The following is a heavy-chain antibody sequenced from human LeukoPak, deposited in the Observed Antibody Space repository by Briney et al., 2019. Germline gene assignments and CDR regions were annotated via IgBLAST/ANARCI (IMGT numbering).Heavy chain of an antibody. CDR1: GYTLTELS. D-gene: IGHD1-26*01. CDR3: ATDPVGASTFDY. Sequence: ASVKVSCKVSGYTLTELSMHWVRQAPGKGLEWMGGFDPEDGETIYAQKCQGRVTMTEDTSTDTAYMELSSLRSEDTAVYYCATDPVGASTFDYWGQGTLVTVSS. V-gene: IGHV1-24*01. J-gene: IGHJ4*02. CDR2: FDPEDGET.